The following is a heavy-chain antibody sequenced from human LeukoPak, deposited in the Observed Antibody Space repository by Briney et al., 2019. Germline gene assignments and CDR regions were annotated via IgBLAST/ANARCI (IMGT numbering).Heavy chain of an antibody. D-gene: IGHD4-11*01. Sequence: GGSLRLSCAASGFTFTSYGMHWVRQAPGKGLEGVAVIWSDGTNKYYADSVKGRFAISRDDSNNMVYLQMNSLRVEDTAVYYCAKDIERGFDYTNSLDYWGQGTLVTVSS. CDR2: IWSDGTNK. V-gene: IGHV3-33*06. J-gene: IGHJ4*02. CDR1: GFTFTSYG. CDR3: AKDIERGFDYTNSLDY.